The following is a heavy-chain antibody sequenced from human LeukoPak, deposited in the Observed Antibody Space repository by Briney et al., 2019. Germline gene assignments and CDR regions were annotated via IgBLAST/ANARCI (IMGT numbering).Heavy chain of an antibody. CDR3: ARDSTSVGAFDP. CDR1: GFTFSDYY. V-gene: IGHV3-11*01. CDR2: ISSSGSTK. Sequence: PGGSLRLSCAASGFTFSDYYMSRIRQAPGKGLEWVSYISSSGSTKYYADSVKGRFTVSRDNAKNSLDLQMNSLRADDTAVYYCARDSTSVGAFDPWGQGALVTVSS. J-gene: IGHJ5*02.